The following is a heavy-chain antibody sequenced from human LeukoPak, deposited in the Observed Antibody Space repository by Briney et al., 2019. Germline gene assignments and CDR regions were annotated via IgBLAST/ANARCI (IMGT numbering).Heavy chain of an antibody. CDR1: GGSFSGYY. CDR3: ARGISYDSSGYSDEFDY. Sequence: KTSETLSLTCAVYGGSFSGYYWSWIRQPPGKGLEWIGEINHSGSTNYNPSLKSRVTISVDTSKNQFSLKLSSVTAADTAVYYCARGISYDSSGYSDEFDYWGQGTLVTVSS. J-gene: IGHJ4*02. D-gene: IGHD3-22*01. CDR2: INHSGST. V-gene: IGHV4-34*01.